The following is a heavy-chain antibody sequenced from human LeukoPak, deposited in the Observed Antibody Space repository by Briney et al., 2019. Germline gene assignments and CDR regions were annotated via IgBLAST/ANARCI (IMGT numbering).Heavy chain of an antibody. CDR3: ANPPGGVAGPIDY. J-gene: IGHJ4*02. D-gene: IGHD2-15*01. Sequence: PGGSLRLSCAASGFTFSSYAIHWVRQAPGKGLEWVAVISFDGTDAFYADSVKGRFTISRDNSKNTLYLQMNSLRAEDTAVYYCANPPGGVAGPIDYWGQGTLVTVSS. CDR1: GFTFSSYA. CDR2: ISFDGTDA. V-gene: IGHV3-30*04.